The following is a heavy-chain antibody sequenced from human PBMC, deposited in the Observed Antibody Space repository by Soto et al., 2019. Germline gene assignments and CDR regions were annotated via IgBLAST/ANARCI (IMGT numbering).Heavy chain of an antibody. CDR1: GFTFSDHY. CDR2: TRNRVNSYTT. CDR3: VRGYYYGSGSHPYFDH. D-gene: IGHD3-10*01. J-gene: IGHJ4*02. V-gene: IGHV3-72*01. Sequence: EVQLVESGGGLVQPGGSLRLSCAVSGFTFSDHYMDWVRQAPGQGLEWVGRTRNRVNSYTTEYAASVKGRFSVSRDDSQNSLYLQMNSLKTEDTAVYYCVRGYYYGSGSHPYFDHWGQGTLVTVSS.